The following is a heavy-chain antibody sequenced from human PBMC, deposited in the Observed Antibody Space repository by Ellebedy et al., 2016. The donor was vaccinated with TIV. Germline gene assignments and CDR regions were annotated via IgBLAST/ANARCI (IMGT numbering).Heavy chain of an antibody. D-gene: IGHD1-26*01. CDR3: ARGGAGFDSMNRELSFDS. CDR2: IRTSTNSI. J-gene: IGHJ4*02. CDR1: GFIFSTYS. V-gene: IGHV3-48*02. Sequence: GESLKISXAASGFIFSTYSMNWVRQAPGKGLEWVAFIRTSTNSISYADSVKGRFTISRDDADNSLYLQMDSLRDEDTAVYYCARGGAGFDSMNRELSFDSWGQGTLVTVYS.